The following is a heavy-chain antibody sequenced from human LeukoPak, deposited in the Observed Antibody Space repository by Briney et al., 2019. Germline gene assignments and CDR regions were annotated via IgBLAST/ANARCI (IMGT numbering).Heavy chain of an antibody. J-gene: IGHJ6*03. Sequence: GGSLRLSCAASGFTFNSYSMNWFRQAPGKGLEWVSSISSSSRFIYYADSVKGRFTISRDNAKNSLYLQMTSLRAADTAVYYCARTTEGGYTYNYFYYYYMDVWGKGTTVTISS. D-gene: IGHD5-18*01. CDR3: ARTTEGGYTYNYFYYYYMDV. V-gene: IGHV3-21*04. CDR2: ISSSSRFI. CDR1: GFTFNSYS.